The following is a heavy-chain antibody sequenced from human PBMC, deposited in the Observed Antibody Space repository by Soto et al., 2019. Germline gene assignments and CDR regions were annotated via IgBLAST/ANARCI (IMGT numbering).Heavy chain of an antibody. Sequence: SVKVSCKASGGTFSSYTISWVRQAPGQGLEWMGRIIPILGIANYAQKFQGRVTITADKSTSTAYMELSSLRSEDTAVYYCARSYVVQRYFDYWGPGTLVTDSS. CDR2: IIPILGIA. V-gene: IGHV1-69*02. CDR1: GGTFSSYT. D-gene: IGHD1-26*01. CDR3: ARSYVVQRYFDY. J-gene: IGHJ4*02.